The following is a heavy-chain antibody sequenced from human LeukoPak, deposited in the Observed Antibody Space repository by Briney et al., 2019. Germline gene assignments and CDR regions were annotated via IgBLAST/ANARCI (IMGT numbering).Heavy chain of an antibody. CDR2: IYYSGST. Sequence: PSETLSLTCTVSGGSISSSSYYWGWIRQPPGKGLEWIGSIYYSGSTYYNPSLKSRVTISVDTSKNQFSLKLSSVTAADTAVYYCARTYYDILTGYYPDYRGQGTLVTISS. V-gene: IGHV4-39*01. CDR1: GGSISSSSYY. CDR3: ARTYYDILTGYYPDY. D-gene: IGHD3-9*01. J-gene: IGHJ4*02.